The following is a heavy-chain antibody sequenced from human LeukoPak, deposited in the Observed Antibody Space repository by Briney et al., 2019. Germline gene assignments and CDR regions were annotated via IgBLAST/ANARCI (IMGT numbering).Heavy chain of an antibody. CDR1: GFTVSSNY. CDR3: ASARGSNYGSLGD. V-gene: IGHV3-53*01. J-gene: IGHJ4*02. Sequence: GGSLRLSCAASGFTVSSNYMSWVRQAPGKGLEWVSVIYRGATTYYADSVKGLFTISIDNSKNTLYLQMNSLRAEDTAVYYCASARGSNYGSLGDWGQGTLVTVSS. CDR2: IYRGATT. D-gene: IGHD5-18*01.